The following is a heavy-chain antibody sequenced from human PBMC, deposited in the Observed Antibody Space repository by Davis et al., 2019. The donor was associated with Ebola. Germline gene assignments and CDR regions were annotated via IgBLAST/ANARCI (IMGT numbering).Heavy chain of an antibody. J-gene: IGHJ4*02. V-gene: IGHV4-30-2*01. CDR3: ARDTVD. CDR1: GGPISSGGYS. D-gene: IGHD4-17*01. Sequence: SETLSLTCAVSGGPISSGGYSWSWIRQPPGKGLEWVWYIYHSGSTSHNPSLKSRVTISVDRSKNQFSLKLSSVTAADTAVYYCARDTVDWGQGTLVTVSS. CDR2: IYHSGST.